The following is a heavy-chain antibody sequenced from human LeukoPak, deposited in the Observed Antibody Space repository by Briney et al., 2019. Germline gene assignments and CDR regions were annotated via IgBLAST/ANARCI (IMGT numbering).Heavy chain of an antibody. CDR2: ISGSGGTT. V-gene: IGHV3-23*01. Sequence: GGSLRLSCAVSGFSFSTYAMSWVRQAPGKGLEGVSDISGSGGTTHYADSVKGRFTISRDNSKNTLYLQMDSLRAEDTAVYYCAKDKDLQLVGNNWGQGTLVSVSS. CDR3: AKDKDLQLVGNN. CDR1: GFSFSTYA. D-gene: IGHD6-13*01. J-gene: IGHJ4*02.